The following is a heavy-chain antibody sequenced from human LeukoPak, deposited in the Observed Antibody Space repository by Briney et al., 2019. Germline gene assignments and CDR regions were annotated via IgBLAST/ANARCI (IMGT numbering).Heavy chain of an antibody. CDR3: ARGTTSEIFGVVLSYYYGMDV. CDR2: IIPIFGIA. D-gene: IGHD3-3*01. CDR1: GGTFSSYA. V-gene: IGHV1-69*04. Sequence: SVEVPCKASGGTFSSYAISWVRQAPGQGLEWMGRIIPIFGIANYAQKFQGRVTITADKSTSTAYMELSSLRSEDTAVYYCARGTTSEIFGVVLSYYYGMDVWGQGTTVTVSS. J-gene: IGHJ6*02.